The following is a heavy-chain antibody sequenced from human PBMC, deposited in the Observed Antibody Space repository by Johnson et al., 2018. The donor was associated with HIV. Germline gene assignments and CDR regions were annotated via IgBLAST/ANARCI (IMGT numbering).Heavy chain of an antibody. J-gene: IGHJ3*02. CDR3: ARGEGRIPHAFDI. CDR1: GFTFSGSA. D-gene: IGHD2-2*02. CDR2: IRSKANSYAT. V-gene: IGHV3-73*01. Sequence: VQLVESGGGLVQPGGSLKLSCAASGFTFSGSAMHWVRQASGKGLEWVGRIRSKANSYATAYAASVKGRFTISRDDSKNTLYLQMNSLRAEDTAVYYCARGEGRIPHAFDICGQGTMVTVSS.